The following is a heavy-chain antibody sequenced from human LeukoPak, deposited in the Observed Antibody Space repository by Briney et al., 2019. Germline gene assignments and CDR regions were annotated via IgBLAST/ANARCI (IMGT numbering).Heavy chain of an antibody. D-gene: IGHD6-19*01. CDR3: ARHRSTGWYADYFDY. Sequence: SETLSLTCAVSGGSISSGGYSWSWIRQPPGKGLEWIGYIYHSGSTYYNPSLKSRVTISVDTSKNQFSLKLSSVTAADTAVCYCARHRSTGWYADYFDYWGQGTLVTVSS. CDR2: IYHSGST. J-gene: IGHJ4*02. CDR1: GGSISSGGYS. V-gene: IGHV4-30-2*03.